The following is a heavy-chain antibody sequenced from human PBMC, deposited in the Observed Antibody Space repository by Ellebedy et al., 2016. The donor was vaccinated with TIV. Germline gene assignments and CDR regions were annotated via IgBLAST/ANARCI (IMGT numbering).Heavy chain of an antibody. CDR1: GYTFSNYY. J-gene: IGHJ4*02. Sequence: ASVKVSXKASGYTFSNYYMHWVRQAPGQGLEWMGIIYPDGVTTTYAQKFQGRVTITRDTSTGTFYIELSSLRSEDTAMYYCARDIEWRVDYWGQGTLVTVSS. CDR2: IYPDGVTT. CDR3: ARDIEWRVDY. V-gene: IGHV1-46*01. D-gene: IGHD2-8*01.